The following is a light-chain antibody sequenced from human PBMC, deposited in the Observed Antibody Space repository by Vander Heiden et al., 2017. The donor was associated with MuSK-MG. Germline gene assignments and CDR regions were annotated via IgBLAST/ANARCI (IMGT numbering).Light chain of an antibody. J-gene: IGLJ2*01. Sequence: YVVTQPPSLSVAPGKPASITWGGDNIEAASVHWYQQRPGQAPVLIIYYDRDRPSGIPERFSGSNSGNTATLTISRVEAGDEADYYCQLWDSATDQAVFGGGTKLTVL. CDR3: QLWDSATDQAV. V-gene: IGLV3-21*04. CDR1: NIEAAS. CDR2: YDR.